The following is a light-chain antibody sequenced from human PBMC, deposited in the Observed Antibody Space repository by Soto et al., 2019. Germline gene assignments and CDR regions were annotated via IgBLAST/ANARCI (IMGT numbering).Light chain of an antibody. Sequence: QSALTQPPSASGSPGQSVTISCTGTSSDVGAYNYVSWYQQHAGKAPKLVIYEVTKRPSGVPDRFSGSKSAITASLTVSGLQAEDEADYYCSSFASSNTWVFGGGTKLSVL. CDR1: SSDVGAYNY. CDR3: SSFASSNTWV. J-gene: IGLJ3*02. V-gene: IGLV2-8*01. CDR2: EVT.